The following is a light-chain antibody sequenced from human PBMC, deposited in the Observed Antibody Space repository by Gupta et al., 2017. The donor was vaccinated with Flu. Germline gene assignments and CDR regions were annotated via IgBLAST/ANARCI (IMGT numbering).Light chain of an antibody. Sequence: GDMFTPPGLESQDVLPYFYWYQQRPGKPPKLLVSDATRLDVGVPSRFSGSGSGTDFTLTIDNLHPDDFATYFCQQASGIPSSFGPGTRVEI. V-gene: IGKV1-39*01. J-gene: IGKJ1*01. CDR2: DAT. CDR3: QQASGIPSS. CDR1: QDVLPY.